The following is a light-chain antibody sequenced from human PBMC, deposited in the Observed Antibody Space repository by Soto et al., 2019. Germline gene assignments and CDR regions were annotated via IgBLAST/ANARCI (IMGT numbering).Light chain of an antibody. CDR3: QQYGSPSIT. Sequence: EIVLTQSPSTLSLYPGQRATLSCRASQSVGSGYLAWYQPKPGLAPRLLISDASSRATGIPDRFSGSGSGTDFTLTISRLEPEDFAVYYCQQYGSPSITFGQGTRLEI. CDR1: QSVGSGY. V-gene: IGKV3D-20*01. CDR2: DAS. J-gene: IGKJ5*01.